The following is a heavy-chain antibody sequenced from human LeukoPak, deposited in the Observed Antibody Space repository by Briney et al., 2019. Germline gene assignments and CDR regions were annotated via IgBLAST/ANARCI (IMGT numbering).Heavy chain of an antibody. V-gene: IGHV4-34*01. D-gene: IGHD6-13*01. J-gene: IGHJ4*02. CDR1: GGSFSGYY. CDR3: ARKKYSSSWYSY. CDR2: INHSGST. Sequence: PSETLSLTCAVYGGSFSGYYWSWIRRPPGKGLEWIGEINHSGSTNYNPSLKSRVTISVDTSKNQFSLKLSSVTAADTAVYYCARKKYSSSWYSYWGQGTLVTVSS.